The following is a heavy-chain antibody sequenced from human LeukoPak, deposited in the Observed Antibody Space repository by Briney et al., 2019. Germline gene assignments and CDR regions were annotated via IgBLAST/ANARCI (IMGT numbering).Heavy chain of an antibody. V-gene: IGHV3-64*01. D-gene: IGHD6-6*01. J-gene: IGHJ4*02. CDR2: ISSNGGST. CDR3: ARGGSIAARPIDY. CDR1: GFTFSRYA. Sequence: GGSLRLPCAASGFTFSRYAMHGVRQAPGKGLEYVSAISSNGGSTYYANSVKGRFTISRDNSKNTLFLQMGSLRAEDMAVYYCARGGSIAARPIDYWGQGTLVTVSS.